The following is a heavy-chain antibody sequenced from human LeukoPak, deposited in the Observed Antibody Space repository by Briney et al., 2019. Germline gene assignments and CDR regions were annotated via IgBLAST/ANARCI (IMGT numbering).Heavy chain of an antibody. J-gene: IGHJ3*01. V-gene: IGHV4-4*07. CDR2: IYTSGTT. CDR3: ARVFHD. Sequence: SETLSLTCTVSRGSISSDYWSWIRQPAGKGLEWIGLIYTSGTTNYNPSLKSRVTMSLDTSKNQFSLELNSVTAADTAVYYCARVFHDWGQGTMVTVSP. CDR1: RGSISSDY.